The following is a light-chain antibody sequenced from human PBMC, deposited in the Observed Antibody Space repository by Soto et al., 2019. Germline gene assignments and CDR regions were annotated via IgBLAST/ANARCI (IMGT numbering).Light chain of an antibody. CDR1: QTISRW. Sequence: DIQVTQSPSTLSASVXDRVTITCRASQTISRWLAWYQQKPGRAPKLLIYDASTLESGVPSRFSGSGSETEFTLTISRLQPDDFATYFCHSRAFGQGTRLEI. CDR3: HSRA. J-gene: IGKJ5*01. V-gene: IGKV1-5*01. CDR2: DAS.